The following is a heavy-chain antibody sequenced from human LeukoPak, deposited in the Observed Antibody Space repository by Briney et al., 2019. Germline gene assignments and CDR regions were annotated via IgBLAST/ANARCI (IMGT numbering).Heavy chain of an antibody. CDR1: GVSISSYY. CDR3: ARERGNLRGDAFDI. D-gene: IGHD1-26*01. J-gene: IGHJ3*02. V-gene: IGHV4-4*07. Sequence: SETLSLTCTVSGVSISSYYWTWIRQPAGKGLEWIGRIYSSGNTNYNPSLESRVTMSIDTSKNQFSLKLSSVTAADTAVYYCARERGNLRGDAFDIWGQGTMATVSS. CDR2: IYSSGNT.